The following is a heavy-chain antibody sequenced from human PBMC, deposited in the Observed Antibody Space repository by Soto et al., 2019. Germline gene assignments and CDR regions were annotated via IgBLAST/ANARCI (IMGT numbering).Heavy chain of an antibody. D-gene: IGHD3-3*01. V-gene: IGHV4-61*01. CDR2: VYHTGRT. CDR3: ARDFAYFDS. Sequence: SETLSLTCTVSGGSFKIGSYSWSWIRQPPGKGLEWIGYVYHTGRTSYNPSLKSRVSISMDTSKNQFSLNLDSVTAADTAVYFCARDFAYFDSWGQGTLVTVSS. J-gene: IGHJ4*02. CDR1: GGSFKIGSYS.